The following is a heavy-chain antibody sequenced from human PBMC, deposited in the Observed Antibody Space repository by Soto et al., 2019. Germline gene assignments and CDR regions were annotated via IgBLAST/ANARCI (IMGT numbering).Heavy chain of an antibody. D-gene: IGHD3-16*01. J-gene: IGHJ4*02. CDR2: ISAYNGHT. CDR3: VRGDGGYFHH. V-gene: IGHV1-18*01. CDR1: GYTFSNYG. Sequence: QVQLVQSGIEVKNPGASVKVSCNTMGYTFSNYGISWVRQAPGEGLEWLGWISAYNGHTKYAQKVQHRVTLTTDTSASRAYLELRSLRSDGTSVYYCVRGDGGYFHHWGQGTLVLVSS.